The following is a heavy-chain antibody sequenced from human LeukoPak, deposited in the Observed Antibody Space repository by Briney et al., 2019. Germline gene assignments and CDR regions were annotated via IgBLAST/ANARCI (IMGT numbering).Heavy chain of an antibody. CDR3: ARGTRITIFGVVIARGAFDI. Sequence: SETLSLTCTVSGGSISSYYWSWIRQPPGKGLEWIGYIYYSGSTNYNPSLKSRVTISVDTSKNQFSLKLSSVTAADTAVYYCARGTRITIFGVVIARGAFDIWGQGTMVTVSS. CDR2: IYYSGST. D-gene: IGHD3-3*01. J-gene: IGHJ3*02. CDR1: GGSISSYY. V-gene: IGHV4-59*12.